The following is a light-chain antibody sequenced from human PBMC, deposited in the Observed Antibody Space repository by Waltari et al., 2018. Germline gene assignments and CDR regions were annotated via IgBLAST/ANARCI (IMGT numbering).Light chain of an antibody. CDR2: DVS. CDR1: RSDVGGYNY. V-gene: IGLV2-14*01. CDR3: SSYTSNSTRV. Sequence: QSALTQPASVSGSPGQSITISCTGSRSDVGGYNYVSWYQQHPGKAPKLMIYDVSNRPSGVSNRFSGSKSGNTASLTISGLQAEDEADYYCSSYTSNSTRVFGTGTKVTVL. J-gene: IGLJ1*01.